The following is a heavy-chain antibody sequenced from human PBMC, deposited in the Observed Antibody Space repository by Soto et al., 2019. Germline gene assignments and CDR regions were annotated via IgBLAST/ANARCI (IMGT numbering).Heavy chain of an antibody. CDR3: ARHPTVTEYYFEY. CDR1: GGSISSYY. J-gene: IGHJ4*02. D-gene: IGHD4-17*01. CDR2: IYYSGRT. Sequence: SETLSLTCTVSGGSISSYYWSWIRQPPGKGLEWIGYIYYSGRTNYNPSLKSRVTISVDTSKNQFSLKLTSVTAADTAVYYCARHPTVTEYYFEYWGQGTLVTVSS. V-gene: IGHV4-59*08.